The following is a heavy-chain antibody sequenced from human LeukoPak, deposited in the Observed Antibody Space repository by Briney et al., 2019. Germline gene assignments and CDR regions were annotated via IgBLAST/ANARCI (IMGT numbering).Heavy chain of an antibody. V-gene: IGHV3-7*01. CDR3: ARDRAGLLWFGELPDY. J-gene: IGHJ4*02. CDR1: GFTFSSYW. D-gene: IGHD3-10*01. Sequence: GGSLRLSCAASGFTFSSYWMSWVRQAPGEGLEWVANIKQDGSEKYYVDSVKGRFTISRDNAKNSLYLQMNSLRAEDTAVYYCARDRAGLLWFGELPDYWGQGTLVTVSS. CDR2: IKQDGSEK.